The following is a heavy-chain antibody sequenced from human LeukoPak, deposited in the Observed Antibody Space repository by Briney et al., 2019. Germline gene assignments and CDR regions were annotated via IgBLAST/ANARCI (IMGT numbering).Heavy chain of an antibody. CDR1: GGSISSYY. CDR2: IYYSGST. CDR3: ARGSYYYDSSDQGLDY. J-gene: IGHJ4*02. V-gene: IGHV4-59*01. D-gene: IGHD3-22*01. Sequence: SESLSLTCTVSGGSISSYYWSWIRQPPGKGLEWIGYIYYSGSTNYNPSLKSRVTISVDTSKNQFSLKLSSVTAADTAVYYCARGSYYYDSSDQGLDYWGQGTLVTVSS.